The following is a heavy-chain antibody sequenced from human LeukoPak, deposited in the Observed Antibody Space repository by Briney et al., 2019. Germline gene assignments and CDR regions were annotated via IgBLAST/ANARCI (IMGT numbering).Heavy chain of an antibody. CDR2: IYPNSGGT. J-gene: IGHJ3*02. CDR1: GYTFTGYY. CDR3: ARDGHSGGAFDI. V-gene: IGHV1-2*02. D-gene: IGHD2-15*01. Sequence: ASVKVSCKASGYTFTGYYMHWVRQAPGQGLEWTGWIYPNSGGTNHAQKFQGRVTMTRDTSISTAYMELSRLRSDDTAVYYCARDGHSGGAFDIWGQGTMVTVSS.